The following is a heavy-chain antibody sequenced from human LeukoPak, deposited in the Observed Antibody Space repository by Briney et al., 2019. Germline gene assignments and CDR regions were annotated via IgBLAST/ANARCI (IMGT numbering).Heavy chain of an antibody. CDR3: AREGSGDAFDI. CDR2: IYYSGST. J-gene: IGHJ3*02. Sequence: SETLSLTCTVSGGSISSYYWSWIRQPPGKGLEWIGYIYYSGSTNYNPSLKSRVTISVDTSKNQFSLKLSSVTAADTAVYYCAREGSGDAFDIWGQGTMVTVSS. D-gene: IGHD2-15*01. CDR1: GGSISSYY. V-gene: IGHV4-59*12.